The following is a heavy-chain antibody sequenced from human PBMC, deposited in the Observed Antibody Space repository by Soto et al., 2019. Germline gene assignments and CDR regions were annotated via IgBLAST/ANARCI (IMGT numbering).Heavy chain of an antibody. CDR1: GFTFSSYA. V-gene: IGHV3-23*01. CDR3: AKGPLRYFDWLSLL. CDR2: ISGSGGST. Sequence: PGGSLRLSCAAAGFTFSSYAMSWVLQAPGKGLEWVSAISGSGGSTYYADSVKGRFTISRDNSKNTLHLQMNSLRAEDTAVYYCAKGPLRYFDWLSLLWGQRPLVTVSS. D-gene: IGHD3-9*01. J-gene: IGHJ4*02.